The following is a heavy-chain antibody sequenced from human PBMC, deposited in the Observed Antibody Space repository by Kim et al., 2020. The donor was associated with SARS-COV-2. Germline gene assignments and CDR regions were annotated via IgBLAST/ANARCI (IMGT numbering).Heavy chain of an antibody. CDR2: IHSSGTRTA. D-gene: IGHD3-22*01. V-gene: IGHV4-59*01. J-gene: IGHJ5*02. CDR1: GGSISGSY. CDR3: AKTEVVINLGSYWFDP. Sequence: SETLSLTCIVSGGSISGSYWSWIRQSPAKGLEWIGYIHSSGTRTANYNPSLESRVAMSVDMSANQFSLKLNFVTAADTAVYFCAKTEVVINLGSYWFDP.